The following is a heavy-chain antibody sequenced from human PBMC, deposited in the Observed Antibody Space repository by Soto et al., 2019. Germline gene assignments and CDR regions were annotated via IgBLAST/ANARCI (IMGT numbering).Heavy chain of an antibody. Sequence: SAPTLVNPTQTLTLTCTLSGFSLARGAMGVGWIRQPPGEALEWLALIYWNDEQYYNPSLRNRLTITRDTSKNQVVLTMTSVDPVDTATYYCAHRLPGPSGYDVWGQGTTVTVSS. J-gene: IGHJ6*02. D-gene: IGHD6-13*01. V-gene: IGHV2-5*01. CDR1: GFSLARGAMG. CDR2: IYWNDEQ. CDR3: AHRLPGPSGYDV.